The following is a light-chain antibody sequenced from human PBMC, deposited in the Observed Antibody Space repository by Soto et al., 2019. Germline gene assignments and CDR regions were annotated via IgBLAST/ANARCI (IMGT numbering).Light chain of an antibody. V-gene: IGKV3-15*01. CDR1: QSVSSN. J-gene: IGKJ5*01. CDR2: GAS. CDR3: QQYGSSPPIT. Sequence: EIVMTQSPATLSVSPGERATLSCRASQSVSSNLAWYQQKPGQAPRLLIYGASTRATGIPARFSGSGSGTEFTLTISRLEPEDSAVYYCQQYGSSPPITFGQGTRLEIK.